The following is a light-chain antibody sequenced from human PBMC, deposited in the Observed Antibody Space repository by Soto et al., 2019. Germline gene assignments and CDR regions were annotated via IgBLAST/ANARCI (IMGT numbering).Light chain of an antibody. CDR1: QSVSSN. CDR3: QQYDSRPLT. CDR2: GAS. V-gene: IGKV3-15*01. J-gene: IGKJ4*01. Sequence: EIVMTQSPATLSVSPGERATLSCRASQSVSSNLAWYQQKPGQAPRLLIYGASTRATGIPARFSGSGSGTEFTLTISSLQSEDVAVFYCQQYDSRPLTFGGGTKVDIK.